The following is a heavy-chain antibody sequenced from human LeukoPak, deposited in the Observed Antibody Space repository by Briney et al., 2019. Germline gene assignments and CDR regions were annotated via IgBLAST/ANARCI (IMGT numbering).Heavy chain of an antibody. CDR2: FHYSGIT. CDR1: GGSVSSGSYY. D-gene: IGHD4-17*01. J-gene: IGHJ3*01. Sequence: PSATLSLTCTVSGGSVSSGSYYWSWIRQPPGKGLEWVGCFHYSGITNNNPSLKSRVTTSLDTSKNQFSLRLSSVTAADTAVYYCTRGRRMVTTTAFDVWGQGTMVTVSS. CDR3: TRGRRMVTTTAFDV. V-gene: IGHV4-61*01.